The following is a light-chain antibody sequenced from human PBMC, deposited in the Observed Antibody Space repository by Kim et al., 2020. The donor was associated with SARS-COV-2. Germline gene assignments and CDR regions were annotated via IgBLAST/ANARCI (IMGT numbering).Light chain of an antibody. CDR2: YDY. CDR3: QVWDSSSDHVV. Sequence: APGGTARVTCGRDNIGSKRVHWYQQKPGQAPTLVIYYDYDRPSGIPERFSGSNSGNTATLTITRVEAGDEADYYCQVWDSSSDHVVFGGGTQLTVL. CDR1: NIGSKR. V-gene: IGLV3-21*04. J-gene: IGLJ3*02.